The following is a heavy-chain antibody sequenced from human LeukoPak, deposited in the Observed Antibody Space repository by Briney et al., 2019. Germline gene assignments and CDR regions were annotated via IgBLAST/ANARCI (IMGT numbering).Heavy chain of an antibody. Sequence: ASVKVSCTASGYTFTSYGISWVRQAPGQGLEWMGWISAYNGNTNYAQKLQGRVTMTTDTSTSTAYMELRSLRSDDTAVYYCARDLEYYDFWSGYYTPRYFDLWGRGTLVTVSS. CDR3: ARDLEYYDFWSGYYTPRYFDL. CDR1: GYTFTSYG. J-gene: IGHJ2*01. D-gene: IGHD3-3*01. V-gene: IGHV1-18*01. CDR2: ISAYNGNT.